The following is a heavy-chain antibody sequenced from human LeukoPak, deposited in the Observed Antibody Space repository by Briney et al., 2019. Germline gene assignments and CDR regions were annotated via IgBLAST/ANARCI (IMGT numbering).Heavy chain of an antibody. Sequence: PGGSLRLSCAASGFTFDDYAMHWVRHAPGKGLEWVSGISRNSGSIGYADSVKGRFTISRDNAKNSLYLQMNSLRAEDTALYYCAKASGYCSSTSCPPDYWGQGTLVTVSS. CDR1: GFTFDDYA. D-gene: IGHD2-2*01. CDR3: AKASGYCSSTSCPPDY. J-gene: IGHJ4*02. CDR2: ISRNSGSI. V-gene: IGHV3-9*01.